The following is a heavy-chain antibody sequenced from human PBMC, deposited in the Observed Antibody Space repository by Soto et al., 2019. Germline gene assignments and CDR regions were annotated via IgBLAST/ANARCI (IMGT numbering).Heavy chain of an antibody. CDR3: AREGGVVVTAIPYFDH. J-gene: IGHJ4*02. Sequence: QVQLVQSGAEVKKPGSSVKVSCKASGGTFSSYTISWVRQAPGQGLEWMGRIIPIVGIVNYAQKFQGRVTIPADKSTSTAYMELSSLRSEDTAVYYCAREGGVVVTAIPYFDHWGQGTLVTVSS. CDR1: GGTFSSYT. D-gene: IGHD2-21*02. CDR2: IIPIVGIV. V-gene: IGHV1-69*08.